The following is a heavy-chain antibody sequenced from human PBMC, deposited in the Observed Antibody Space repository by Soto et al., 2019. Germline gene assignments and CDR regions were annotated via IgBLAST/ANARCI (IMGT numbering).Heavy chain of an antibody. CDR2: IYYSGST. J-gene: IGHJ4*02. CDR1: GGSISSGGYY. D-gene: IGHD2-2*01. V-gene: IGHV4-31*03. Sequence: SETLSLTCTVSGGSISSGGYYWSWIRQHPGKGLEWIGYIYYSGSTYYNPSLKSRVTISVDTSKNQFSLKLSSVTAADTAVYYCARGSPFCTSTSCYDQFDYWGQGTLVTVSS. CDR3: ARGSPFCTSTSCYDQFDY.